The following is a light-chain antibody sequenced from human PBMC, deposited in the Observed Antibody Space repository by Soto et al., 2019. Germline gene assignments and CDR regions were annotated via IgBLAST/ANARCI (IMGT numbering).Light chain of an antibody. J-gene: IGLJ1*01. CDR1: SSDVGGYNY. Sequence: SALTQPPSASGSFGQSVTISCTGTSSDVGGYNYVSWYQQHPGKAPKLMVYEVSKRPSGVPDRFSGSKSGNTASLTVSGLQADDEADYYCSSYSGTNYHYVFGTGTKVTVL. CDR2: EVS. CDR3: SSYSGTNYHYV. V-gene: IGLV2-8*01.